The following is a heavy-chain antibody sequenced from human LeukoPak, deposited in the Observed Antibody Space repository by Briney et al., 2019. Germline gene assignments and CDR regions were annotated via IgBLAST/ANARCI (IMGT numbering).Heavy chain of an antibody. V-gene: IGHV3-11*04. D-gene: IGHD3-10*01. J-gene: IGHJ3*02. CDR1: GFTFSDYY. CDR2: ISSSGSTI. CDR3: ARGDPGYYGSGSYYNHLDGAFDI. Sequence: PGGSLRLSCAASGFTFSDYYMSWIRQAPGKGLEWVSYISSSGSTIYYADSVKGRFTISRDNAKNSLYLQMNSLRAEDTAVYYCARGDPGYYGSGSYYNHLDGAFDIWGQGTMVTVSS.